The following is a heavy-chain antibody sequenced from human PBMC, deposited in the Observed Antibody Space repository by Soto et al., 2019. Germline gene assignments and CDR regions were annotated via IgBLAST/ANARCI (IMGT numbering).Heavy chain of an antibody. Sequence: SLTCTVSGGSMNNNYWSWIRQPPGRGLEWIGYIFSNGRTNYNPSLESRVTISVDTSKNQLSLKLTSVTAADTAVYYCARGGDNSPWYYSLWGQGTLVTVSS. CDR3: ARGGDNSPWYYSL. J-gene: IGHJ4*02. CDR2: IFSNGRT. CDR1: GGSMNNNY. D-gene: IGHD3-16*01. V-gene: IGHV4-59*01.